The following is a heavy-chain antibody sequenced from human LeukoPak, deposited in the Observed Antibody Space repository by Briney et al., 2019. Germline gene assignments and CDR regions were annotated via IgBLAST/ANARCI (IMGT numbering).Heavy chain of an antibody. CDR3: ARLSTATRHWLAASDI. Sequence: ASVKVSCKASGYSFTNYFLYWVRQPPGQGLEWMGRINPDAGDTNNSQTFQGRITMTRDTSISTAYMELSSLKSDDTAVYYCARLSTATRHWLAASDIWGQGTVVTVSS. D-gene: IGHD6-19*01. V-gene: IGHV1-2*06. CDR2: INPDAGDT. J-gene: IGHJ3*02. CDR1: GYSFTNYF.